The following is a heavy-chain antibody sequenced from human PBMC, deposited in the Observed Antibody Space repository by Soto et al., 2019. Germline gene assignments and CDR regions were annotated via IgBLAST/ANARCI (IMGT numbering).Heavy chain of an antibody. Sequence: PGRALGISGEASGFTVSPYGMHWDREAHGKGLEWVAVISYDGSNKYYADSVKGRFTISRDNSKNTLYLQMNSLRAEDTAVYYCAKDRSYDYDGSAPNWFDPWGQGTLVTVSS. CDR1: GFTVSPYG. V-gene: IGHV3-30*18. CDR2: ISYDGSNK. D-gene: IGHD3-22*01. CDR3: AKDRSYDYDGSAPNWFDP. J-gene: IGHJ5*02.